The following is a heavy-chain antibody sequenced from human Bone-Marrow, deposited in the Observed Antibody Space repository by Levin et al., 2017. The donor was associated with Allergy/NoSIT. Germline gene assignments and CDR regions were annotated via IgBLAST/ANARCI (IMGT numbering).Heavy chain of an antibody. CDR3: ATTSWSGYSFFDY. V-gene: IGHV4-39*01. Sequence: PGGSLRLSCTVSGDSISGSTYYWGWIRQPPGKGLEWIGSIYYSGTTYYNPSLKSRVTVSVDTSQNQISLKLSSVTAADTAVYYCATTSWSGYSFFDYWGQGILVTVSS. J-gene: IGHJ4*02. CDR1: GDSISGSTYY. CDR2: IYYSGTT. D-gene: IGHD3-3*01.